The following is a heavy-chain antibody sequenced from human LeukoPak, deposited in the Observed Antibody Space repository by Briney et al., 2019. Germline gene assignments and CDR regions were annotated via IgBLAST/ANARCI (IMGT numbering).Heavy chain of an antibody. CDR3: ARKAAGWGVLDH. V-gene: IGHV3-7*03. D-gene: IGHD3-10*01. Sequence: SGGSLRLSCAASGFIFETYWMNWVRQVPGEGLEWVANVKHDGSEEYYVESVKGRFIISRDNANKLLYLQMNTLRAEDTAKYYCARKAAGWGVLDHWGQGILVTVSS. CDR1: GFIFETYW. J-gene: IGHJ4*02. CDR2: VKHDGSEE.